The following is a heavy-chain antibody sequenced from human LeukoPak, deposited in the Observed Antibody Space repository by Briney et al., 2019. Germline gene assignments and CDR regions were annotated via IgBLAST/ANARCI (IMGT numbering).Heavy chain of an antibody. V-gene: IGHV4-39*01. Sequence: SETLSLTCTVSGGSISGSSYYWGWIRQPPGKGLEWIGSIYYSGSTYYNPSLKSRVTIPVDTSKNQFSLKLSSVTAADTAVYYCARHRESIVVVPAAMPGWFDPWGQGTLVTVSS. CDR1: GGSISGSSYY. CDR3: ARHRESIVVVPAAMPGWFDP. J-gene: IGHJ5*02. CDR2: IYYSGST. D-gene: IGHD2-2*01.